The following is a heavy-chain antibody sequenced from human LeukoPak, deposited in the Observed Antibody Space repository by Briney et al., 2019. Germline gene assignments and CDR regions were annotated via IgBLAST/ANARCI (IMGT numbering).Heavy chain of an antibody. CDR1: GDSISTSNSY. CDR3: ARDFEGIVVVTCPGY. V-gene: IGHV4-39*02. CDR2: IYYSGNT. Sequence: SETLSLTCTVSGDSISTSNSYWGWIRQPPGKGLEWIGSIYYSGNTYYNASLKSRVTISVDTSKNQFSLKLTSVTAADTAVYYCARDFEGIVVVTCPGYWGQGTLVTVSS. D-gene: IGHD2-21*02. J-gene: IGHJ4*02.